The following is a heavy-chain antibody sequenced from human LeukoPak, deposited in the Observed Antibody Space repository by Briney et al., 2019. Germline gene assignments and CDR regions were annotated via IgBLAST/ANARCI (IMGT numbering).Heavy chain of an antibody. CDR3: ARTVAGWLVRTDYGFDY. J-gene: IGHJ4*02. V-gene: IGHV6-1*01. CDR1: GDSVSGNSAVA. D-gene: IGHD6-19*01. CDR2: TYYRSKWNN. Sequence: SQTLSLTCAISGDSVSGNSAVAWNWLRQSPSRGLEWLGRTYYRSKWNNDYAVSVKSRITINPDTSKNQFSLQLNSVTPEDTAVYYCARTVAGWLVRTDYGFDYWGQGTLVTVSS.